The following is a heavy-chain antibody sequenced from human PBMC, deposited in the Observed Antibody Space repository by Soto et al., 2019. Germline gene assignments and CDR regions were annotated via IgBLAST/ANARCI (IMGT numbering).Heavy chain of an antibody. J-gene: IGHJ6*02. Sequence: LRLSCAASGFTFSSYAMSWVRQAPGKGLEWVSAISGSGGSTYYADSVKGRFTISRDNSGNTLFLEMYSLRAEDTAVYYCARYIPGVRYYGMDVWGQGTTVTVSS. V-gene: IGHV3-23*01. CDR2: ISGSGGST. D-gene: IGHD2-2*01. CDR3: ARYIPGVRYYGMDV. CDR1: GFTFSSYA.